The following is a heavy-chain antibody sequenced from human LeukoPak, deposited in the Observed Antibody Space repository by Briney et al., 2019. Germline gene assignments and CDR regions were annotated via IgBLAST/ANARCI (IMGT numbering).Heavy chain of an antibody. D-gene: IGHD2-21*01. CDR2: IYSGGST. CDR1: GFTAIRTN. CDR3: ARDLPRGILWNWYFDL. J-gene: IGHJ2*01. V-gene: IGHV3-53*05. Sequence: GGSLRLSCAAPGFTAIRTNLTWFPQPPGKGLSWSSFIYSGGSTYYADSVKGRFTISRDNYKNTLYLQMNSLRAEDTAVYYCARDLPRGILWNWYFDLWGRGTLVTVSS.